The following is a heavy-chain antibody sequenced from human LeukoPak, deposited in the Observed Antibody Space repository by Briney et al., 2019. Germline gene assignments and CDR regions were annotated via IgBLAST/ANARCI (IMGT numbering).Heavy chain of an antibody. CDR1: GGSISNYY. J-gene: IGHJ4*02. Sequence: PSETLSLTCTVSGGSISNYYWSWIRQSPGKGLEWIGYIYYTGNTNYNPSLESRVIISVDTSKNQFSLKLSSVTAADTAVYYCAIHECGGSCYPEDYWGQGTLVTVSS. V-gene: IGHV4-59*08. CDR2: IYYTGNT. CDR3: AIHECGGSCYPEDY. D-gene: IGHD2-15*01.